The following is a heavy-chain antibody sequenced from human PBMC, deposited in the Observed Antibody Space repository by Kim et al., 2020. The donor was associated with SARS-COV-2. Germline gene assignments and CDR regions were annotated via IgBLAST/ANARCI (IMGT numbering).Heavy chain of an antibody. D-gene: IGHD6-19*01. CDR3: AKVQQWLPNGDY. V-gene: IGHV3-9*01. Sequence: GGSLRLSCAASGFTFDDYAMHWVRQAPGKGLEWVSGISWNSGSIGYADSVKGRFTISRDNAKNSLYLQMNSLRAEDTALYYCAKVQQWLPNGDYWGQGTLVTVSS. CDR2: ISWNSGSI. J-gene: IGHJ4*02. CDR1: GFTFDDYA.